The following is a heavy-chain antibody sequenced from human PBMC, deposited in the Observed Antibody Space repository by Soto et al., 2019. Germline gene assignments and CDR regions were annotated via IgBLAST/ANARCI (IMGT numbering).Heavy chain of an antibody. D-gene: IGHD2-8*01. CDR3: ASGTNGAFFVY. Sequence: GGSLRLSCAASGFTFSSYDMSWVRQAPGKGLEWVSYISSRSSTIFYADSVKGRFTISRDNVKNSLYLQMNSLRAEDTAVYYCASGTNGAFFVYWGQGILVTVSS. J-gene: IGHJ4*02. CDR2: ISSRSSTI. V-gene: IGHV3-48*04. CDR1: GFTFSSYD.